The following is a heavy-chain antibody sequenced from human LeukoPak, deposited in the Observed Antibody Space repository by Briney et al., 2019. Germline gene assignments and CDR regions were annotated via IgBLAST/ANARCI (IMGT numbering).Heavy chain of an antibody. CDR1: GGSISSYY. CDR3: ARSPVRIAAPGRASDY. D-gene: IGHD6-13*01. CDR2: IYYTGST. J-gene: IGHJ4*02. Sequence: PSETLSLTCTVSGGSISSYYWSWIRQPPGKGLEWIGYIYYTGSTNYNPSLKSRVTISVDASKSQLSLELSSVTVADTAVYYCARSPVRIAAPGRASDYWGQGTLVTVSS. V-gene: IGHV4-59*01.